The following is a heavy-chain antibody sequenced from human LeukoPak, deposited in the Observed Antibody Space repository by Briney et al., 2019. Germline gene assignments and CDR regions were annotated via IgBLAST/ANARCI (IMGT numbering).Heavy chain of an antibody. Sequence: PSETLSLTCTVSCGSISSHYWGWIRQPPGNELEWSCYIYQSGTSNDNPSPKSVVTISVDLSRNQFSLKCRSVTAASTAVYYVARESYGSGWNDFWGQGTMVNVSP. V-gene: IGHV4-59*11. CDR2: IYQSGTS. CDR3: ARESYGSGWNDF. CDR1: CGSISSHY. J-gene: IGHJ4*02. D-gene: IGHD6-19*01.